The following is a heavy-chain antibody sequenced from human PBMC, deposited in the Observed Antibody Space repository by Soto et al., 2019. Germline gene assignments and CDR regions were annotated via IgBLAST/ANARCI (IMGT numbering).Heavy chain of an antibody. V-gene: IGHV4-39*01. CDR3: ARLWHYYDSSGKIDY. CDR2: IYYSGST. D-gene: IGHD3-22*01. J-gene: IGHJ4*02. Sequence: SETLSLTCTVSGGSISSSSYYWDWIRQPPGKGLEWIGSIYYSGSTYYNPSLKSRVTISVDTSKNQFSLKLSSVTAADTAVYYCARLWHYYDSSGKIDYWGQGTLVTV. CDR1: GGSISSSSYY.